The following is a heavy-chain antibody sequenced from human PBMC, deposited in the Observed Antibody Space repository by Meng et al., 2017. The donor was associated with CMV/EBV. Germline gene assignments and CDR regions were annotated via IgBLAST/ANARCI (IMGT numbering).Heavy chain of an antibody. CDR1: GFTFGDYA. J-gene: IGHJ6*02. Sequence: GESLKISCTASGFTFGDYAMSWVRQAPGKGLEWVGFIRSKAYGGTTEYAASVKGRFTISRDDSKSIAYLQMNSLKTEDTAVYYCTPGAVAGGEYYYYGMDVWGQGTTVTVSS. CDR3: TPGAVAGGEYYYYGMDV. CDR2: IRSKAYGGTT. D-gene: IGHD6-19*01. V-gene: IGHV3-49*04.